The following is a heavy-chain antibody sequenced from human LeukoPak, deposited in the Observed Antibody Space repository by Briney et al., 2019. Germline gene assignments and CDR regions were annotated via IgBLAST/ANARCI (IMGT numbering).Heavy chain of an antibody. V-gene: IGHV3-7*01. J-gene: IGHJ5*02. CDR3: ARGNYDFWSGYGLNWFDP. CDR2: IKEDGTET. Sequence: GGSLRLSCAASGFMFSSNWMSWVRLAPGKGLEWVANIKEDGTETYYVDSVKGRFTISRDNAKNSLYLQMNSLRAEDTAVYYCARGNYDFWSGYGLNWFDPWGQGTLVTVSS. CDR1: GFMFSSNW. D-gene: IGHD3-3*01.